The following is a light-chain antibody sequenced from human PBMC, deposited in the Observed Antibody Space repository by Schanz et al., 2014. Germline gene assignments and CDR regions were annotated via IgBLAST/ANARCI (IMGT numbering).Light chain of an antibody. V-gene: IGLV2-23*01. J-gene: IGLJ3*02. CDR2: EGI. CDR1: TNYGGSYNL. Sequence: QSALTQPASVSGSPGQSITISCTATTNYGGSYNLVSWYQQSPGKAPQLMIYEGIKRPSGVSDRFSGSKSGNTASLTISGLQAEDEGDYYCCSYAGSSSLVFGGGTKLTV. CDR3: CSYAGSSSLV.